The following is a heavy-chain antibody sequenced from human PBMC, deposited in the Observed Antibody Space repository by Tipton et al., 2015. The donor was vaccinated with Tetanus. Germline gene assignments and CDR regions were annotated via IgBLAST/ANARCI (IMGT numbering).Heavy chain of an antibody. CDR3: ARRGEARANWFDS. Sequence: SLRLSCAASGFTFSSYVMHWVRQAPGKGLEWISYISYSSTSIYYADSVKGRFAVSRDNAKNSLYLQMNTLRDDDTAVYYCARRGEARANWFDSWGQGTLVTVSS. V-gene: IGHV3-48*02. J-gene: IGHJ5*01. CDR1: GFTFSSYV. CDR2: ISYSSTSI.